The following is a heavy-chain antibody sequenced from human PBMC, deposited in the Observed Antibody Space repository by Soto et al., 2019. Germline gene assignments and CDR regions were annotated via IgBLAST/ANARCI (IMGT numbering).Heavy chain of an antibody. CDR3: ARDLGEGFPY. Sequence: PSETRSLTCAVSGGSISSGGYSWSWIRQPPGKGLEWIGYIYHSGSTYYNPSLKSRVTISVDRSKNQFSLKLSSVTAADTAVYYCARDLGEGFPYWGQGTLVTVSS. CDR2: IYHSGST. V-gene: IGHV4-30-2*01. D-gene: IGHD3-16*01. J-gene: IGHJ4*02. CDR1: GGSISSGGYS.